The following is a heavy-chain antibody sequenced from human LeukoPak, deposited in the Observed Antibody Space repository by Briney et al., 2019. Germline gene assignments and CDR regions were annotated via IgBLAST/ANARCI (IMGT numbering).Heavy chain of an antibody. CDR2: ISVSGGST. J-gene: IGHJ4*02. CDR3: ANPGASSGYYYGGYFDY. V-gene: IGHV3-23*01. Sequence: GGSLRLSCAASGFTFSSYAMSWVRQAPGKGLEWVSAISVSGGSTYYADSVKGRFTISRDNSKNTLYLQMNSLRAEDTAVYYCANPGASSGYYYGGYFDYWGQGTLVTVSS. D-gene: IGHD3-22*01. CDR1: GFTFSSYA.